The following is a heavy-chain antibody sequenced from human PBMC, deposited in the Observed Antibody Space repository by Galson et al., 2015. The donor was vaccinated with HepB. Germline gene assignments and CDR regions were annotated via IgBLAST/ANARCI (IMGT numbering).Heavy chain of an antibody. CDR2: ISGSGSYK. CDR1: GFTFSTHS. D-gene: IGHD6-13*01. Sequence: SLRLSCAASGFTFSTHSINWVRQAPGKGLEWVSSISGSGSYKFYGDSVEGRFTVSRDNAKNSLFLQMNSLGAEDTAIYYCARVSLGASSSWYYFDYWGLGTLVTVSS. V-gene: IGHV3-21*01. CDR3: ARVSLGASSSWYYFDY. J-gene: IGHJ4*02.